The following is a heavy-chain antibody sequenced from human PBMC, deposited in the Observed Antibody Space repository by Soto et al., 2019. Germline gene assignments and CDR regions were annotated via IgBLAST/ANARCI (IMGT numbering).Heavy chain of an antibody. CDR3: ARVKLWVVAATTGYYYYGMDV. CDR1: GYSFTSYW. CDR2: IYPGDSDT. Sequence: GESLKISCKGSGYSFTSYWIGWVRQMPGKGLEWMGIIYPGDSDTRYSPSFQGQVTISADKSISTAYLQWSSLKASDTAMYYCARVKLWVVAATTGYYYYGMDVLGQGTTITVSS. D-gene: IGHD2-15*01. J-gene: IGHJ6*02. V-gene: IGHV5-51*01.